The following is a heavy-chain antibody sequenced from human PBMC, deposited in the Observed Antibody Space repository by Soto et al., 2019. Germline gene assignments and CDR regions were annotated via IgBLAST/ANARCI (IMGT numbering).Heavy chain of an antibody. CDR1: GFTFRSYA. CDR2: ISYDGSNK. J-gene: IGHJ4*02. CDR3: ATGFPFRYCSSTSCLNYRPDY. D-gene: IGHD2-2*01. V-gene: IGHV3-30-3*01. Sequence: QVQLVESGGGVVQPGRSLRLSCAASGFTFRSYAMHWVRQAPGKGLEWVAVISYDGSNKYYADSVKGRFTISRDNSKNTLYLQMNSLRAEDTAVYYCATGFPFRYCSSTSCLNYRPDYWGQGTLVTVSS.